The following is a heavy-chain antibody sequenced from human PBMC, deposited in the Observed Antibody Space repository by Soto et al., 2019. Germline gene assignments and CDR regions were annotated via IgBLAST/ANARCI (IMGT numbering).Heavy chain of an antibody. CDR3: VKDMKWGGMTTIHYFDS. D-gene: IGHD4-17*01. CDR2: ISSNSATI. CDR1: GFIADDYA. V-gene: IGHV3-9*02. Sequence: EVQLVESGGGLVQPGRSLRLSCVASGFIADDYAMHWVRQAPGKGLEWVSGISSNSATINYADSVKGRFTISRDNAKTALFLQRNSLRPEDTAFYYCVKDMKWGGMTTIHYFDSWGQGTLVTVSS. J-gene: IGHJ4*02.